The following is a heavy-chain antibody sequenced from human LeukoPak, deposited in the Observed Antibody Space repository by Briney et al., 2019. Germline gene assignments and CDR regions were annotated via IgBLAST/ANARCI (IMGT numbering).Heavy chain of an antibody. Sequence: GASVKVSCKASGGTFSSYAMSWVRQAPGKGLEWVSAISGSDGTTYYADSVKGRFTISRDNSKYTLSLQMNSLRAEDTAVYYCAKVDNWKYGHHDYWGQGTLVTVSS. D-gene: IGHD1-1*01. CDR3: AKVDNWKYGHHDY. V-gene: IGHV3-23*01. J-gene: IGHJ4*02. CDR1: GGTFSSYA. CDR2: ISGSDGTT.